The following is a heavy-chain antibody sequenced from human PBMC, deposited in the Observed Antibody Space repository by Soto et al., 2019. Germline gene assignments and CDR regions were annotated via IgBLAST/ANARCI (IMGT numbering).Heavy chain of an antibody. CDR2: VYYSGTN. J-gene: IGHJ4*02. D-gene: IGHD1-7*01. CDR1: GGSISNSDYY. CDR3: ARQARGTTWSDFDY. Sequence: SETLSLTCTVSGGSISNSDYYWGWIRQSPGKGLEWIGSVYYSGTNFYDPSLRSRLSMSVDTSKNQFSLRLNSVTAADTAVYYCARQARGTTWSDFDYWSQGTLVTVSS. V-gene: IGHV4-39*01.